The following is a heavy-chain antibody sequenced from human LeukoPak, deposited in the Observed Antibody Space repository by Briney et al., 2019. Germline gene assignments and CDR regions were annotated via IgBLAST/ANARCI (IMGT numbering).Heavy chain of an antibody. Sequence: SETLSLTCTVSGGSISSSSYYWGWIRQPPGKGLEWIGSIYYSGSTYYNPSLKSRVTISVDTSKNQFSLKLSSVTAADTAVYYCAIAHSVYYFDYWGQGTLVTVSS. J-gene: IGHJ4*02. D-gene: IGHD6-13*01. CDR3: AIAHSVYYFDY. V-gene: IGHV4-39*07. CDR2: IYYSGST. CDR1: GGSISSSSYY.